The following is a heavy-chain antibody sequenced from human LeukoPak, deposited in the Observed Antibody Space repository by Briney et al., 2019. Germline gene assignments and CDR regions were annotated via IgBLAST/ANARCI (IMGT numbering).Heavy chain of an antibody. CDR2: IKQDGSEK. CDR1: GLPFSSNW. Sequence: GGSLRLSCAAPGLPFSSNWMTWARQAQGKGREWVANIKQDGSEKYYVDSVKGRFTISRDNSKNTLYLQMNSLRAEDTAVYYCAKVRPGFVARAFDYWGQGTLVTVSS. J-gene: IGHJ4*02. CDR3: AKVRPGFVARAFDY. D-gene: IGHD2-15*01. V-gene: IGHV3-7*03.